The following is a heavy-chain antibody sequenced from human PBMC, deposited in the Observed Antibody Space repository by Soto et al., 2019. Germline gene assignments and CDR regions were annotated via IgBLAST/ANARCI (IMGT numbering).Heavy chain of an antibody. V-gene: IGHV1-69*06. CDR3: PSWRSYSGSYCFEY. D-gene: IGHD1-26*01. CDR2: IVPMYDSV. Sequence: QVQVVQSGAEVKKPGSSVKVSCEASGGTFNTYTINWVRQAPGRGLEWVGQIVPMYDSVNYAENFQGRVTITADKSTKTAYMEPTSLRPEDPALYYYPSWRSYSGSYCFEYCGQGTLVTVSS. CDR1: GGTFNTYT. J-gene: IGHJ4*02.